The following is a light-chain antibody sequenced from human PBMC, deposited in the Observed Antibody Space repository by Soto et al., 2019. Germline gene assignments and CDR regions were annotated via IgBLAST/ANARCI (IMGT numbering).Light chain of an antibody. CDR2: AAS. J-gene: IGKJ1*01. V-gene: IGKV1-16*01. Sequence: DIQMTQSPSSLSASVGDRVTITCRASQGISSFLAWFQQKPGKAPKSLIHAASSLQSGVPSRFSGSRSDTHFSLTISSLQPEDFATYYCQQYHSYPASFGQGTKVDIK. CDR1: QGISSF. CDR3: QQYHSYPAS.